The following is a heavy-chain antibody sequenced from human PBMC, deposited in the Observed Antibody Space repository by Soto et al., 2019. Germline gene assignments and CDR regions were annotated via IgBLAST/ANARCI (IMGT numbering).Heavy chain of an antibody. Sequence: SQTLSLTCALSGDSVSSNSAAWNWIRQSPSRGLEWLGRTYYRSKWYNDYAVSVKSRITINPDTSKNQFSLQLNSVTPEDTAVYYCAREGWKGPAGDYYYYGMDVWGQGTTVTVSS. J-gene: IGHJ6*02. CDR2: TYYRSKWYN. CDR1: GDSVSSNSAA. D-gene: IGHD6-19*01. CDR3: AREGWKGPAGDYYYYGMDV. V-gene: IGHV6-1*01.